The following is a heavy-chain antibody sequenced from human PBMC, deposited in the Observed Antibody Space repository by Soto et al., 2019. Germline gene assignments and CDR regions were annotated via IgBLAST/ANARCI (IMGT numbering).Heavy chain of an antibody. V-gene: IGHV1-18*01. J-gene: IGHJ4*02. CDR1: GYTFTSYG. CDR2: ISAYNGNT. D-gene: IGHD2-15*01. CDR3: ARYCSGGSCRFDY. Sequence: ASVKVSCKASGYTFTSYGISWVLRSPGQGLEWMGWISAYNGNTNYAQKLQGRVTMTTDTSTSTAYMELRSLRSDDTAVYYCARYCSGGSCRFDYWGQGTLVTVSS.